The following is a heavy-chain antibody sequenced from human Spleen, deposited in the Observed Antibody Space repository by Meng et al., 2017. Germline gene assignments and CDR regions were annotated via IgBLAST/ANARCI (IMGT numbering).Heavy chain of an antibody. V-gene: IGHV3-15*01. Sequence: EVQLVESGGGLVQPGGSLRLSCAASGFTFSSYDMHWVRQAPGKGLEWVGRIKSKTDGGTTDYAAPVKGRFTISRDDSKNTLYLQMNSLKTEDTAVYYCTTVGRWGAFDYWGQGTLVTVSS. J-gene: IGHJ4*02. CDR2: IKSKTDGGTT. CDR3: TTVGRWGAFDY. D-gene: IGHD1-26*01. CDR1: GFTFSSYD.